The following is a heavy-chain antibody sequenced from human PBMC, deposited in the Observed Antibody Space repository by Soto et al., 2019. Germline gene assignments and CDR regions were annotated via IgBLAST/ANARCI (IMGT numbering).Heavy chain of an antibody. CDR1: GGSISSANW. D-gene: IGHD2-21*02. Sequence: QVQLQESGPGLVKPSGTLSLTCAVSGGSISSANWWSWVRQPPGKGLERIGEIYHSGSSNYKPSLKSRVTIPVDKSKNPFSLKVSSVTAEETAVYYCARDVGRAYCGGGCWYFDLWGRSTLVTVSS. V-gene: IGHV4-4*02. CDR2: IYHSGSS. CDR3: ARDVGRAYCGGGCWYFDL. J-gene: IGHJ2*01.